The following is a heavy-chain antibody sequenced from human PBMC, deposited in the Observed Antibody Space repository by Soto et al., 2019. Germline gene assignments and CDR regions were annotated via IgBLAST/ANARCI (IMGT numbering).Heavy chain of an antibody. J-gene: IGHJ4*02. CDR2: IIGSGGTT. D-gene: IGHD2-21*01. CDR1: EFTFSNYA. CDR3: ARGGDGYNFGAVY. V-gene: IGHV3-23*01. Sequence: SGGSLRLSCAASEFTFSNYAMSWVRQAPGKGLEWVSSIIGSGGTTYYTDSVKGRFTISRDNSKNTLFLQINSLRADDTAVYYCARGGDGYNFGAVYWGQGTPVTVSS.